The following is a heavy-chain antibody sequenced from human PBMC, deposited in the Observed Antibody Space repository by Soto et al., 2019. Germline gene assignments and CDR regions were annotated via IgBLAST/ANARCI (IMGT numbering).Heavy chain of an antibody. D-gene: IGHD6-6*01. J-gene: IGHJ4*02. Sequence: EVQLLESGGGLVQPGGSLRLSCAASGFTFSSYAMSWVRQAPGKGLEWVSAISGSGGSTYYADSVKGRFTISRDNSKNTLYLQMNSLRAEDTAVYYCAKGGKWGTEYSSSPISVRSGTYFDYWGQGTLVTVSS. CDR1: GFTFSSYA. V-gene: IGHV3-23*01. CDR2: ISGSGGST. CDR3: AKGGKWGTEYSSSPISVRSGTYFDY.